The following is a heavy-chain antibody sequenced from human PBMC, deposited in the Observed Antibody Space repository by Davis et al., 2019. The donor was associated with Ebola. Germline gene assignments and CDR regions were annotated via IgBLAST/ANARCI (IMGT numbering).Heavy chain of an antibody. D-gene: IGHD7-27*01. CDR2: INHSGTA. CDR3: VRVAPGDRVGHY. Sequence: PSETLSLTCVVHGVSLSGYYWGWIRQSPGGGLEWLGEINHSGTAIYNPSLTSRVTMSVDTSKNHFSLKLDSVTAADTALYYCVRVAPGDRVGHYWGQGTLGTVSS. J-gene: IGHJ4*02. CDR1: GVSLSGYY. V-gene: IGHV4-34*01.